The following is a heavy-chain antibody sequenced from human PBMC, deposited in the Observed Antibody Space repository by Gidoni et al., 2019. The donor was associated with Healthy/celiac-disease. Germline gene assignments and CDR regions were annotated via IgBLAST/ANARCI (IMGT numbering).Heavy chain of an antibody. V-gene: IGHV1-8*01. J-gene: IGHJ5*02. Sequence: QVQLVQSGAEVKKPGASVKVSCKASGYTFTSYDINWVRQATGQGLEWMGWMNPNSGNTGYAQKFQGRVTMTRNTSISTAYMELSSLRSEDTAVYYCAREAYCSSTSCYKGWFDPWGQGTLVTVSS. CDR3: AREAYCSSTSCYKGWFDP. CDR1: GYTFTSYD. D-gene: IGHD2-2*02. CDR2: MNPNSGNT.